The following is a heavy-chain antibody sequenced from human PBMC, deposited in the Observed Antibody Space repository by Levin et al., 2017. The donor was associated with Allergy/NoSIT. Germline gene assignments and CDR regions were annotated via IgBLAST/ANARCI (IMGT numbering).Heavy chain of an antibody. Sequence: TLSLTCTFSGFSLSTTGMRVSWIRQPPGKALEWLARIDWDDDKFYRTSLKTRLTISKDTSKNEVVLTMTNMDPVDTATYYCARISPGDSWFDPWGQGTLVTVSS. V-gene: IGHV2-70*04. D-gene: IGHD7-27*01. CDR3: ARISPGDSWFDP. J-gene: IGHJ5*02. CDR2: IDWDDDK. CDR1: GFSLSTTGMR.